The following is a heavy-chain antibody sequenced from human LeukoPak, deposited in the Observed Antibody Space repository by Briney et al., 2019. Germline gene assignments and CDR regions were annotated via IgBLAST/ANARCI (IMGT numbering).Heavy chain of an antibody. J-gene: IGHJ4*02. CDR1: GYTLTELS. CDR3: ATRIAARQIGLDY. D-gene: IGHD6-6*01. Sequence: ASVNVSCKVSGYTLTELSMHWVRQAPGKGLEWMGGFDPEDGETIYAQKFQGGVTMTEDTSTDTAYMELSSLRSEDTAVYYCATRIAARQIGLDYWGQGTLVTVSS. CDR2: FDPEDGET. V-gene: IGHV1-24*01.